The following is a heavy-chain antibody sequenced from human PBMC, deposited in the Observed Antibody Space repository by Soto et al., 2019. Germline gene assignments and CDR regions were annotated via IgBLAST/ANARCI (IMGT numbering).Heavy chain of an antibody. CDR3: AFNSGSGSYYFDY. CDR2: ISGGGETT. Sequence: EVQLLESGGGLVQPGGSLRLSCAASGFTFSSYAMWWVRQAPGKGLECVSAISGGGETTYYADSVKGRFTISRDNSKNTLYLQMNSLRAEDTGVYYCAFNSGSGSYYFDYWGQGTLVTVSS. D-gene: IGHD3-10*01. J-gene: IGHJ4*02. V-gene: IGHV3-23*01. CDR1: GFTFSSYA.